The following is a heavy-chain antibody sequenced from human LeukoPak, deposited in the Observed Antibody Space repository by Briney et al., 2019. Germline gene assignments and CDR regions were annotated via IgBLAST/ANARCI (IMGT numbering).Heavy chain of an antibody. Sequence: ASVKVSCKASGYTFTGYYLHWVRQAPGQGLEWMGWNDPNSGATGFAQKYQGRVTMTRDTPISTAYMELSSLRSDDSAVYYCARGGGEGSSWYATVDYWGQGTLVTVSS. CDR3: ARGGGEGSSWYATVDY. CDR1: GYTFTGYY. J-gene: IGHJ4*02. CDR2: NDPNSGAT. D-gene: IGHD6-13*01. V-gene: IGHV1-2*02.